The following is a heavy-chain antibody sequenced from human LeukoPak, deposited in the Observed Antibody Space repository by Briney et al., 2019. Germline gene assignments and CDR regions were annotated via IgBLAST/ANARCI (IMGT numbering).Heavy chain of an antibody. J-gene: IGHJ4*02. CDR1: GFTFSSYS. D-gene: IGHD2-15*01. CDR2: ISSSSSYI. V-gene: IGHV3-21*01. CDR3: ARDARYCSGGSCCDY. Sequence: PGGSLGLSCAASGFTFSSYSMNWVRQAPGKGLEWVSSISSSSSYIYYADSVKGRFTISRDNAKNSLYLQMNSLRAEDTAVYYCARDARYCSGGSCCDYWGQGTLVTVSS.